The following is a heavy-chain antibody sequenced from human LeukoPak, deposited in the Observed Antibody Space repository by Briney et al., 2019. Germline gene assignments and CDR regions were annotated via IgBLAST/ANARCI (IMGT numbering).Heavy chain of an antibody. CDR1: GGPSSGYY. CDR3: ARRNYDILP. Sequence: KPSETLCLTCAVYGGPSSGYYWSWIRQPPGKGLEWIGEINHSGSTNYNPSLKSRVTISVDTSKNQFPLKLSSVTAADTAVYYCARRNYDILPWG. CDR2: INHSGST. J-gene: IGHJ5*01. D-gene: IGHD3-9*01. V-gene: IGHV4-34*01.